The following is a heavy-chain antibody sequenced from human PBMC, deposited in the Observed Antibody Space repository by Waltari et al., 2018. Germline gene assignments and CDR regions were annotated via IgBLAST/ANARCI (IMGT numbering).Heavy chain of an antibody. CDR3: TTVYYGSGNYYNAEV. CDR1: GLPFSSAW. J-gene: IGHJ4*02. D-gene: IGHD3-10*01. CDR2: IKGKTDAETT. Sequence: EVQLVESGGGLVKTGGSLRLSCTASGLPFSSAWMSWVRQAPGKGLEWVARIKGKTDAETTDYAAPVKGRFTISRDDSKNTLYLQMNSLETDDTAVYYCTTVYYGSGNYYNAEVWGQGTLVTVSS. V-gene: IGHV3-15*01.